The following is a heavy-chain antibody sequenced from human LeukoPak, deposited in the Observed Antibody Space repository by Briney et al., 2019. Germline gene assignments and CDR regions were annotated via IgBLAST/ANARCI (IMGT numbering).Heavy chain of an antibody. CDR1: GGSISSSSYY. Sequence: PSETLSLTCTVSGGSISSSSYYWSWIRQPPGKGLEWIGYIYYSGSTNYNPSLKSRVTISVDTSKNQFSLKLNSVTAADTAVYYCARDGRLSYFEYWGQGTLVTVSS. CDR3: ARDGRLSYFEY. CDR2: IYYSGST. V-gene: IGHV4-61*01. J-gene: IGHJ4*02. D-gene: IGHD6-19*01.